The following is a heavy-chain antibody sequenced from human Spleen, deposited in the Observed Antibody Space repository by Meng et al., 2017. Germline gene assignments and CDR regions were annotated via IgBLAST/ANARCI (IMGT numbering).Heavy chain of an antibody. J-gene: IGHJ3*02. V-gene: IGHV4-61*01. CDR3: AKYSFSYAFDI. D-gene: IGHD6-13*01. Sequence: SETLSLTCTVSGDSISDSISSYYWSWIRQPPGKELEWIGYVYYSGSSEYNPSLKSRVTMSVDTSKNQFSLKLNSVTAGDTAMYFCAKYSFSYAFDIWGQGKKV. CDR1: GDSISDSISSYY. CDR2: VYYSGSS.